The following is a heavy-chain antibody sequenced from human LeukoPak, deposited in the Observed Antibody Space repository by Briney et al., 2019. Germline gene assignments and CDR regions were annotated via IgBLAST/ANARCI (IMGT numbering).Heavy chain of an antibody. CDR2: IYSGGST. Sequence: AGGSLRLSCAASGFTFSSYWMSWVRQVPGKGLEWVSVIYSGGSTYYADSVKGRFTISRDNSKNTLYLQMNSLRAEDTAVYYCARWARSGSYYKDYYFDYWGQGTLVTVSS. V-gene: IGHV3-53*01. J-gene: IGHJ4*02. CDR1: GFTFSSYW. D-gene: IGHD3-10*01. CDR3: ARWARSGSYYKDYYFDY.